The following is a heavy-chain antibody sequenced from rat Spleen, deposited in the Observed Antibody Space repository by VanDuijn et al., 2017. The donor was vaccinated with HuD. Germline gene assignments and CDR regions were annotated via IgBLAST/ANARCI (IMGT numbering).Heavy chain of an antibody. CDR1: GFTFSDYA. Sequence: EVQLVESGGGLVQPGNSLKLSCAASGFTFSDYAMAWVRQSPKKGLEWVATIIYDGSRTYYRESVKGRFTISRDNAKSTLYLQMDSLRAEDTATYYCATHNYGGYSEQYYFDYWGQGVMVTVSS. D-gene: IGHD1-11*01. CDR3: ATHNYGGYSEQYYFDY. V-gene: IGHV5S10*01. CDR2: IIYDGSRT. J-gene: IGHJ2*01.